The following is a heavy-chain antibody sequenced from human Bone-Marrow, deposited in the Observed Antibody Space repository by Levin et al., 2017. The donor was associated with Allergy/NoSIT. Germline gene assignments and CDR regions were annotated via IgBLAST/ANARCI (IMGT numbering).Heavy chain of an antibody. CDR2: ITGSGSST. D-gene: IGHD3-16*02. V-gene: IGHV3-23*01. Sequence: GGSLRLSCAASGFTFINHAMSWVRQGPGKGLEWVSSITGSGSSTDYADSVKGRFTISRDKSTNTVWLQMSSLRAEDTAVYYCAKDRYITATTIDDWGQGTLVTVSS. J-gene: IGHJ4*02. CDR1: GFTFINHA. CDR3: AKDRYITATTIDD.